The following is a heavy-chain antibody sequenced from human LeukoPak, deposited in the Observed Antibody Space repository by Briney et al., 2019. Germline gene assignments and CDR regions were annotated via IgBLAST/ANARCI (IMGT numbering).Heavy chain of an antibody. D-gene: IGHD6-19*01. CDR2: IYHSGST. J-gene: IGHJ4*02. CDR3: ARHMGRIAVADNFDY. V-gene: IGHV4-38-2*02. CDR1: GYSISSGYY. Sequence: PSETLSLTCTVSGYSISSGYYWGWIRQPPGKGLEWIGSIYHSGSTYYNPSLKSRVTISVDTSKNQFSLKLSSVTAADTAVYYCARHMGRIAVADNFDYWGQGTLVSLL.